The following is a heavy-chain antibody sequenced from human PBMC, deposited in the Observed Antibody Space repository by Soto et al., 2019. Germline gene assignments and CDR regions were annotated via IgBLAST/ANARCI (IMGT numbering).Heavy chain of an antibody. Sequence: GGSLRLSCAASGFTFSSYAMSWVRQAPGKGLEWVSAISGSGGSTYYADSVKGRFTISRDNSKSTLYLQMNSLRAEDTAVYYCAKDTAAAGTGGIWGQGTMVTVSS. D-gene: IGHD6-13*01. CDR3: AKDTAAAGTGGI. CDR1: GFTFSSYA. J-gene: IGHJ3*02. V-gene: IGHV3-23*01. CDR2: ISGSGGST.